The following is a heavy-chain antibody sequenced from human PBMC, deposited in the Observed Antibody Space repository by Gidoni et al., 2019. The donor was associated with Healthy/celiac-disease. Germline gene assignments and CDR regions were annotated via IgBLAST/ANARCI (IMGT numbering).Heavy chain of an antibody. CDR3: ARNRLSKRSSYVSSGYTFDY. CDR2: IYYSGGT. J-gene: IGHJ4*02. CDR1: GGPISSSSYD. D-gene: IGHD3-22*01. Sequence: QLQLQASGPGLGKPSETLSLPCTVHGGPISSSSYDWGWIRQPPGKGLEWIGSIYYSGGTYYNPSLKSRVTISVDTSKNQFSLKLSSLTAADTAVYYCARNRLSKRSSYVSSGYTFDYWGQGTLVTVSS. V-gene: IGHV4-39*01.